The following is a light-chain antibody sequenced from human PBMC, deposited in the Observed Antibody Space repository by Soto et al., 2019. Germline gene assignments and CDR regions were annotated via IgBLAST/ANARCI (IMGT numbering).Light chain of an antibody. V-gene: IGLV4-69*01. CDR3: QTWGTGIRV. Sequence: QLVLTQSPSASASLGASGKLTCTLDSGHSSSAIAWHQQQPEKGPRYLMKVNSDGSHSKGDGIPDRFSGSSSGAERYLTISSLQSEDEADYYCQTWGTGIRVFGGGTKLTVL. CDR1: SGHSSSA. J-gene: IGLJ3*02. CDR2: VNSDGSH.